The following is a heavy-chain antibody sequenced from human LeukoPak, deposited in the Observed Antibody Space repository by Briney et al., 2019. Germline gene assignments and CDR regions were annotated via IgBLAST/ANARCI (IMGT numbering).Heavy chain of an antibody. D-gene: IGHD6-6*01. CDR2: INSDGSST. CDR3: AKDRPYRIFDY. CDR1: GFTFSSYW. J-gene: IGHJ4*02. Sequence: PGGSLRLSCAASGFTFSSYWMHWVRQAPGKGLVWVSRINSDGSSTSYADSVKGRFTISRDNSKNTLYLQMNSLRAEDTAVYYCAKDRPYRIFDYWGQGTLVTVSS. V-gene: IGHV3-74*01.